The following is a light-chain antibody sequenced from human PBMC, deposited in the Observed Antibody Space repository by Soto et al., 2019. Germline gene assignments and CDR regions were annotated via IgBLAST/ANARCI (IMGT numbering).Light chain of an antibody. CDR2: GAS. Sequence: EVLLTQSPVTLSLSPGQRATLSCRASQSIASNLAWYQQKPGQAPRLLIYGASSRATGVPASFSGSGSETDFSLTISSLKIQDFALYYCQQSNNWLTLTFGGGTKVDIK. CDR3: QQSNNWLTLT. J-gene: IGKJ4*01. V-gene: IGKV3D-15*01. CDR1: QSIASN.